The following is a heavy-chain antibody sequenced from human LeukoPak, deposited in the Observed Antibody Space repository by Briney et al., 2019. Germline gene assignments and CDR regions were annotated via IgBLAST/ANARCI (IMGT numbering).Heavy chain of an antibody. CDR2: ISGSGGST. CDR1: GFTFSSYA. V-gene: IGHV3-23*01. CDR3: AKSESMITFGGVIVSPFDY. J-gene: IGHJ4*02. Sequence: PGRSLRLSCAASGFTFSSYAMSWVRQAPGKGLEWVSAISGSGGSTYYADSVKGRFTISRDNSKNTLYLQMNSLRAEDTAVYYCAKSESMITFGGVIVSPFDYWGQGTLVTVSS. D-gene: IGHD3-16*02.